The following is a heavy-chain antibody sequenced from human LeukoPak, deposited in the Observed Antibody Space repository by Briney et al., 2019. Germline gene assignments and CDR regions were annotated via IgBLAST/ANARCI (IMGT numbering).Heavy chain of an antibody. CDR2: IWYDGSNK. V-gene: IGHV3-33*08. CDR1: GFTFSSYA. CDR3: ARDYYGSGSYYPLLPGY. J-gene: IGHJ4*02. D-gene: IGHD3-10*01. Sequence: PGGSLRLSCAASGFTFSSYAMSWVRQAPGKGLEWVAVIWYDGSNKYYADSVKGRFTISRDNSKNTLYLQMNSLRAEDTAVYYCARDYYGSGSYYPLLPGYWGQGTLVTVSS.